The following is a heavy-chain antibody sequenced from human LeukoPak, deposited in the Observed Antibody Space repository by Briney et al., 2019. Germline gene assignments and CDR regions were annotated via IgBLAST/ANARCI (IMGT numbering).Heavy chain of an antibody. CDR1: GGSFSGYY. CDR2: INHSGST. J-gene: IGHJ4*02. V-gene: IGHV4-34*01. D-gene: IGHD6-13*01. Sequence: KPSETLSLTCAVYGGSFSGYYRSWIRQPPGKGLEWIGEINHSGSTNYNPSLKSRVTISVDTSKNQFSLKLSSVTAADTAVYYCARRIAAAGTDYWGQGTLVTVSS. CDR3: ARRIAAAGTDY.